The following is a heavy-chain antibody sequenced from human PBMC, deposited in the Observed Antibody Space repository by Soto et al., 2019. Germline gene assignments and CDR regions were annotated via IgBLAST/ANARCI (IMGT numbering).Heavy chain of an antibody. CDR1: GGSISRYY. CDR3: ARNSRTDAFDI. J-gene: IGHJ3*02. D-gene: IGHD6-13*01. V-gene: IGHV4-59*01. Sequence: SETLSLTCTVSGGSISRYYWSWIRQPPGKGLEWIGYIYYSGSTNYNPSLKSRVTISVDTSKNQFSLKLSSVTAADTAVYYCARNSRTDAFDIWGQGTMVTVSS. CDR2: IYYSGST.